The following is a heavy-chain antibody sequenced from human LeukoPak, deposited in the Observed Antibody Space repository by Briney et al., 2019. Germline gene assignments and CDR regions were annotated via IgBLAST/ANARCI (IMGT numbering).Heavy chain of an antibody. D-gene: IGHD3-10*01. J-gene: IGHJ4*02. Sequence: GGSLGLSCAASGFTFSSYAMHWVRQAPGKGLEWVAVISYDGSNKYCADSVKGRFTISRDNSKNTLYLQMNSLRAEDTAVYYCARDYYGSGSSDYWGQGTLVTVSS. CDR1: GFTFSSYA. V-gene: IGHV3-30*04. CDR2: ISYDGSNK. CDR3: ARDYYGSGSSDY.